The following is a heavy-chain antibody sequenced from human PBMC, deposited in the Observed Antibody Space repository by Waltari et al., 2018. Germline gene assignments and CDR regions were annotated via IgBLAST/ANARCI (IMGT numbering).Heavy chain of an antibody. D-gene: IGHD3-22*01. J-gene: IGHJ5*02. CDR1: GFTFSSYA. V-gene: IGHV3-30-3*01. Sequence: QVQLVESGGGVVQPGRSLRLSCAASGFTFSSYAMHWVRQAPGKGLEWVAVISYDGSNKYYADSVKGRFTISRDNSKNTLYLQMNSLRAEDTAVYYCARDSDYDSSGYYGFDPWGQGTLVTVSS. CDR2: ISYDGSNK. CDR3: ARDSDYDSSGYYGFDP.